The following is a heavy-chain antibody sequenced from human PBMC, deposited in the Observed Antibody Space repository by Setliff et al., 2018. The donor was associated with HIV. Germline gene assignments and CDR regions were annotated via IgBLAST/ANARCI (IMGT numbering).Heavy chain of an antibody. Sequence: SETLSLTCTVYGGSFSNYYTNWIRQPPGKGLEWIGELSPSGTTRSNPSPLSRVTISLDTSNNQFSLKLTSVTAADTAMYYCASFFVTTVTNQDYWGQGTPVTVSS. CDR2: LSPSGTT. V-gene: IGHV4-34*01. J-gene: IGHJ4*02. D-gene: IGHD4-17*01. CDR3: ASFFVTTVTNQDY. CDR1: GGSFSNYY.